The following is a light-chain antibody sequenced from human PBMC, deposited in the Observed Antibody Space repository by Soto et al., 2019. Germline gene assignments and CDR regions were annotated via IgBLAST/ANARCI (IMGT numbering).Light chain of an antibody. CDR3: NSYTGSSTYV. J-gene: IGLJ1*01. CDR2: EVS. V-gene: IGLV2-18*02. CDR1: SSDVGSYNR. Sequence: QSALTQPPSVSGSPGQSVSISCTGTSSDVGSYNRVSWYQQPPGAAPKLMIYEVSNRPSGVPDRFSGSKSGNTASLTISGLQAEDEADYYCNSYTGSSTYVFGPGTTLTVL.